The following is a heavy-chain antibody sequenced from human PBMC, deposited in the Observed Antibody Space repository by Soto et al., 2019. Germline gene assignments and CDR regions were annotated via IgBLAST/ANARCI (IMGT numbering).Heavy chain of an antibody. CDR2: IYYSGST. CDR3: ARRTVNIRTFYSGLKTHCFDY. Sequence: SETLSLTCAVSGDSMSSSDYYWGWIRQPPGKGQELIGSIYYSGSTYYNPSLQSRVAISVDTSKNQFSLKLKSVTAADTAIYYCARRTVNIRTFYSGLKTHCFDYWGQGAPVTVSS. CDR1: GDSMSSSDYY. V-gene: IGHV4-39*01. D-gene: IGHD6-19*01. J-gene: IGHJ4*02.